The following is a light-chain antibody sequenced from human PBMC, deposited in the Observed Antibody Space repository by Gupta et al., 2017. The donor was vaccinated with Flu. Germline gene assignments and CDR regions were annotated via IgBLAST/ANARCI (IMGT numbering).Light chain of an antibody. V-gene: IGLV2-14*03. CDR3: SSYTISSSYL. CDR2: DVS. J-gene: IGLJ1*01. Sequence: GKAPKLMIYDVSNRPSGLSNRFSGSKSGNTASLTISGLQAEDEADYYCSSYTISSSYLFGTGTKVSVL.